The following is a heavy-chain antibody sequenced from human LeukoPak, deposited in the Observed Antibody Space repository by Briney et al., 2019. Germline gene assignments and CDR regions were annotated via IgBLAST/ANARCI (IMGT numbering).Heavy chain of an antibody. CDR1: GGSISSYY. CDR3: ARDMTAGFDY. Sequence: SETLSLTCTVSGGSISSYYWSWIRQPPGKGLEWIGYIYYSGSTNYNPSLRSRVTISVDTSKNQFSLKLSSVTAADTAVYYCARDMTAGFDYWGQGTLVTVSS. V-gene: IGHV4-59*01. CDR2: IYYSGST. J-gene: IGHJ4*02. D-gene: IGHD6-13*01.